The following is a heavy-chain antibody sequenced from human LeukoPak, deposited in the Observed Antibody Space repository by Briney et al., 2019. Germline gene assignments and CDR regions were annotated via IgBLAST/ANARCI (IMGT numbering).Heavy chain of an antibody. CDR2: IYSGGST. Sequence: GGSLRLSCAAPGFTVSSNYMSWVRQAPGKGLEWISVIYSGGSTYYADSVKGRFTSSRDNSKNTLYLQMNSLRAEDTAVYYCARGYYGGAPDYWGQGTLVTVSS. CDR1: GFTVSSNY. J-gene: IGHJ4*02. CDR3: ARGYYGGAPDY. D-gene: IGHD3-3*01. V-gene: IGHV3-66*01.